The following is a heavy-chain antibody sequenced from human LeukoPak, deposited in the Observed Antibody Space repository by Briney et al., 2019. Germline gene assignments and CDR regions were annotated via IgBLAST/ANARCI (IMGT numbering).Heavy chain of an antibody. CDR1: GFHFRTYA. V-gene: IGHV3-30*01. D-gene: IGHD3-10*01. CDR3: ARGYYLGSGSFDY. CDR2: ISYDGTSE. J-gene: IGHJ4*02. Sequence: PGGSLRLSCAASGFHFRTYAMHWVRQAPGKGRERMAIISYDGTSEYYADSVKGRFTVSRDNSENTLSLHMNSLRPEDTAVYFCARGYYLGSGSFDYWGQGALVTVSS.